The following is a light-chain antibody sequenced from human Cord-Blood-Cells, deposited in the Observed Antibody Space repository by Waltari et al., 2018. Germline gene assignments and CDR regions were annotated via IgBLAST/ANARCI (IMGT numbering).Light chain of an antibody. Sequence: DIVMTQSPDSLAVSLGERATINCKSSQSVLYSSNNKNYLAWYQQKPGQHPKLLIYWASTRESWVPYRFSGSGSGTDFTLTISSLQAEDVAVYYCQQYYSTPYTFGQGTKLEIK. J-gene: IGKJ2*01. CDR2: WAS. V-gene: IGKV4-1*01. CDR1: QSVLYSSNNKNY. CDR3: QQYYSTPYT.